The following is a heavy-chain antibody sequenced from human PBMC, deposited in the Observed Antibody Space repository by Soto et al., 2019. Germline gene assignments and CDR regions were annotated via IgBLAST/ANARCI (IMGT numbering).Heavy chain of an antibody. CDR3: AREFCTANSCYSSAFDV. D-gene: IGHD3-22*01. CDR1: GFTFSNYA. CDR2: ISGSGTGT. J-gene: IGHJ3*01. V-gene: IGHV3-23*01. Sequence: GGSLRLSCAASGFTFSNYAMNWVRQAPGKGLEWVSAISGSGTGTDYADSVKGRFTISRDNAKNSLDLRMNSLTAGDTAVYYCAREFCTANSCYSSAFDVWGQGTMVTVSS.